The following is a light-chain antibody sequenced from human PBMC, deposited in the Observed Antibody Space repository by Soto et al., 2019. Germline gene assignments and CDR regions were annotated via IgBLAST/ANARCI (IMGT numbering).Light chain of an antibody. CDR1: QDISNY. Sequence: DIQMTQSPSSLSASVGDRVTITCQASQDISNYLNWYQQKPGKAPKLLIYDASNLETGVPSRFSGSISGTDFTFTISSLQAEDIATYYCQQYDNLPTFGGGTKVEIK. CDR3: QQYDNLPT. CDR2: DAS. J-gene: IGKJ4*01. V-gene: IGKV1-33*01.